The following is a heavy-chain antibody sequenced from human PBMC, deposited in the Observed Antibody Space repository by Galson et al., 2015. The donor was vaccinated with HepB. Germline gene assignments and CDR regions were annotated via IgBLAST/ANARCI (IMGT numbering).Heavy chain of an antibody. CDR1: GYTFTDYV. CDR2: MNTNTGKP. CDR3: ARSPLRFFDWLPYYDYYYMDV. Sequence: SVKVSCKASGYTFTDYVVNWVRQAPGQGLEWMGWMNTNTGKPTYAPGFAGRFVFSLDTSVTTAYLQIGSLETDDTAVYYCARSPLRFFDWLPYYDYYYMDVWGEGTTVTVSS. J-gene: IGHJ6*03. D-gene: IGHD3-9*01. V-gene: IGHV7-4-1*01.